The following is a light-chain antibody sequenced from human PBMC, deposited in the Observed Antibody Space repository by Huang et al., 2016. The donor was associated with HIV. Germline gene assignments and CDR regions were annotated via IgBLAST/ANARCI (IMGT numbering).Light chain of an antibody. CDR3: QQYNSFPWT. Sequence: DIQMTQSSSTLSASVGDRVTIACRASQSISTWLAWYQQKPGRAPNLLIYGASTVESGVPSRFSGGGSGTDFTLTISSLQPDDFATYYCQQYNSFPWTFGLGTKVEV. V-gene: IGKV1-5*03. CDR2: GAS. CDR1: QSISTW. J-gene: IGKJ1*01.